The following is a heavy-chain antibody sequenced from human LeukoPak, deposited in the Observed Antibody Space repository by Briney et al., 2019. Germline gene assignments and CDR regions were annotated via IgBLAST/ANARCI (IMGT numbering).Heavy chain of an antibody. CDR1: GGSISSGGYY. Sequence: SETLSLTCTVSGGSISSGGYYWAWIRQPPGKGLGWIGAIFYSGRTNYKSSLKSRVAISVDTSKNQFSLKLSSVTAADTAVYFCAREFQGGSYQDYFDYWGQGTLVTVSA. J-gene: IGHJ4*02. CDR3: AREFQGGSYQDYFDY. CDR2: IFYSGRT. D-gene: IGHD3-3*01. V-gene: IGHV4-39*07.